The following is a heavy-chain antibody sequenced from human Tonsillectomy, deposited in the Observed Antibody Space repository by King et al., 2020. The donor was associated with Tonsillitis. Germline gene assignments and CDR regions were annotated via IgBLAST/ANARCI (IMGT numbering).Heavy chain of an antibody. J-gene: IGHJ4*02. V-gene: IGHV3-49*03. CDR3: AKSRGF. D-gene: IGHD3-22*01. CDR1: GFTFGEYA. Sequence: VQLVESGGGLVQPGRSLRLSCTTSGFTFGEYAIIWFRQAPGKGLEWVGFIRSKDYGGATEYAASVCGRFTISRDDSKSIAYLQLDSLKAEDTAVYYCAKSRGFWGQGTLVTVSS. CDR2: IRSKDYGGAT.